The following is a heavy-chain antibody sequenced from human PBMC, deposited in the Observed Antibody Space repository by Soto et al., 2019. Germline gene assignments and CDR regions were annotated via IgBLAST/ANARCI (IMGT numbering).Heavy chain of an antibody. D-gene: IGHD3-16*01. V-gene: IGHV4-59*01. CDR3: ARAGGTQDV. J-gene: IGHJ6*04. CDR1: GCSISSYY. CDR2: IYYSGST. Sequence: TSEALSLTCTVSGCSISSYYWSWVRQPPGKGLEWIGYIYYSGSTNYNPSLKSRVTISVDTSKNQFSLKLSSVTAADTAVYYCARAGGTQDVWGKGTTVTVSS.